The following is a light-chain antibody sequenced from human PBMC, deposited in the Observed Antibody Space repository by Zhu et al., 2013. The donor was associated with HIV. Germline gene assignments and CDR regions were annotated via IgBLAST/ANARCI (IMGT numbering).Light chain of an antibody. CDR3: SSYTSSSTWV. J-gene: IGLJ3*02. CDR2: EVS. CDR1: SSDVGGYKY. V-gene: IGLV2-14*01. Sequence: QSALTQPASVSGSPGQSITISCTGTSSDVGGYKYVSWYQQHPGKGPKLMIYEVSNRPSGVSNRFSGSKSGNTASLSISGLQAEDEANYYCSSYTSSSTWVFGGGTKADRP.